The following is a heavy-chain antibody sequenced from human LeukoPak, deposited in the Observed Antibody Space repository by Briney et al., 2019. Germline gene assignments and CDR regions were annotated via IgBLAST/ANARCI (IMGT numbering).Heavy chain of an antibody. CDR2: FYSGGST. Sequence: SETLSLTCTASSDSISSNSYYWGWIRQPPGKGLEWIGSFYSGGSTYYNPSLKSRVTISVDTSKKQISLKLSSVTAADTAVYYCARPSRDYYYIDVWGKGTTVTVSS. V-gene: IGHV4-39*01. J-gene: IGHJ6*03. CDR1: SDSISSNSYY. CDR3: ARPSRDYYYIDV.